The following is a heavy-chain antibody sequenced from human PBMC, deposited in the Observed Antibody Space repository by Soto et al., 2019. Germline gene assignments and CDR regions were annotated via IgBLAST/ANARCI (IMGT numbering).Heavy chain of an antibody. Sequence: SVKVSCKASGGTFSSYAISWVRQAPGQGLEWMGGIIPIFGTANYAQKFQGRVTITADESTSTAYMELSSLRSEDTAVYYCTYYYDSSGYFDAFDIWGQGTMVTVSS. CDR3: TYYYDSSGYFDAFDI. J-gene: IGHJ3*02. CDR1: GGTFSSYA. D-gene: IGHD3-22*01. V-gene: IGHV1-69*13. CDR2: IIPIFGTA.